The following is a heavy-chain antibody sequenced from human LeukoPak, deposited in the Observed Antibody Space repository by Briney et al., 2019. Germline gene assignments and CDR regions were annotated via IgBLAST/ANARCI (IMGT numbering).Heavy chain of an antibody. CDR2: INSDGSST. J-gene: IGHJ4*02. Sequence: GGSLRLSCAASGFTFSSYWMHWVRQAPGKGLVWVSRINSDGSSTSYADSVKGRFTISGDNAKNTLYLQMNSLRAEDTAVYYCARDRRIAAAAAFDYWGQGTLVTVSS. CDR3: ARDRRIAAAAAFDY. CDR1: GFTFSSYW. V-gene: IGHV3-74*01. D-gene: IGHD6-13*01.